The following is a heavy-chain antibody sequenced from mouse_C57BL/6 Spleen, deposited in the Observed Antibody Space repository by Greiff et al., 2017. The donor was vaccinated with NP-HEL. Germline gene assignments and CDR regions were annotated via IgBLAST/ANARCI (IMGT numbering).Heavy chain of an antibody. CDR2: ISDGGSYT. J-gene: IGHJ3*01. V-gene: IGHV5-4*01. Sequence: EVMLVESGGGLVKPGGSLKLSCAASGFTFSSYAMSWVRQTPEKRLEWVATISDGGSYTYYPDNVKGRFTISRDNAKNNLYLQMSHLKSEDTAMYYCARDRGSEFAYWGHRTLVTVSA. CDR3: ARDRGSEFAY. CDR1: GFTFSSYA. D-gene: IGHD1-1*01.